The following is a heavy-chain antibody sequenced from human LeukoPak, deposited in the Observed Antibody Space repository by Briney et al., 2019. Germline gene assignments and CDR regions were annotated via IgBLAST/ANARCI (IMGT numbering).Heavy chain of an antibody. CDR1: GFTFGDYA. V-gene: IGHV3-49*04. J-gene: IGHJ4*02. CDR2: IRSKAYGWTT. D-gene: IGHD2-15*01. Sequence: GGSLRLSCTASGFTFGDYAMTWVRQAPGKGLEWVGFIRSKAYGWTTEYAASVKGRFTISRDDSNSIAYLQMNSLKIEDTAVYYCTRDTTPYYWGQGTLVTVSS. CDR3: TRDTTPYY.